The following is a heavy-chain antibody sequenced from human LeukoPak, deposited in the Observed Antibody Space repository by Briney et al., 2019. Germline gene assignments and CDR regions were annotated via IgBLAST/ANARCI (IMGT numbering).Heavy chain of an antibody. D-gene: IGHD2/OR15-2a*01. CDR3: ARDLSQGPARGFDY. J-gene: IGHJ4*02. V-gene: IGHV4-30-4*01. CDR1: GGSISSGDYY. Sequence: SETLSLTCTVSGGSISSGDYYWSWIRQPPGKGLEWIGYIYYSGSTYYNPSLKSRVTISVDTSKNQFSLKLSSVTAADTAVYYCARDLSQGPARGFDYWGQGTLVTASS. CDR2: IYYSGST.